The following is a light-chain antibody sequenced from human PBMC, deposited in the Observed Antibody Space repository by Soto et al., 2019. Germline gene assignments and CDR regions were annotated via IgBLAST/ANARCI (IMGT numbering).Light chain of an antibody. Sequence: QSVLTQPASVSGSPGQSITISCTGTSSDVGGYNYVSWYQHHPGKAPKLMIFDVSNRPSGVSNRFSGSKSGNTASLTISGLQPEDEADHYCSSYTTSNTRQIAFGTGTKVTV. J-gene: IGLJ1*01. CDR2: DVS. CDR3: SSYTTSNTRQIA. CDR1: SSDVGGYNY. V-gene: IGLV2-14*03.